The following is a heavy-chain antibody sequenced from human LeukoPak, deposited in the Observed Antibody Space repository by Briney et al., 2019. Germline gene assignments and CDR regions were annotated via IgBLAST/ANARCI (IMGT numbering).Heavy chain of an antibody. CDR3: AGSIAAAYSPFDD. CDR1: GYTFTGYY. D-gene: IGHD6-13*01. J-gene: IGHJ4*02. CDR2: IIPKLGIA. V-gene: IGHV1-69*02. Sequence: SVKVSCKASGYTFTGYYMHWVRQAPGQGLEWMGRIIPKLGIANYAQKVQGRVTITADRSTSTAYMELSSLRSEDTAVYYCAGSIAAAYSPFDDWGQGTQVTVSS.